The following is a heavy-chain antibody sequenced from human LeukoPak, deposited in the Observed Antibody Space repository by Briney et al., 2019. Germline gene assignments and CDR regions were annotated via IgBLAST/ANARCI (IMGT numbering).Heavy chain of an antibody. V-gene: IGHV3-30*18. J-gene: IGHJ5*02. CDR3: AKETMIVVVNNWFDP. CDR1: GFTFSNYG. CDR2: ISYRGTNH. D-gene: IGHD3-22*01. Sequence: GGSLRLSCAASGFTFSNYGMHWVRQAPGKGLEWVALISYRGTNHYYADSVQGRFTISRDNSKDTLYLQMNSLRAEDTAVYYCAKETMIVVVNNWFDPWGQGTLVTVSS.